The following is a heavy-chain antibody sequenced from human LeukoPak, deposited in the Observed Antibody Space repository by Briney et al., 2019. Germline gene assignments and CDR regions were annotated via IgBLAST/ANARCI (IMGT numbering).Heavy chain of an antibody. V-gene: IGHV3-33*01. D-gene: IGHD2-2*02. CDR2: LWYDGTNK. Sequence: GGSLRLSCAASGFSFSSYGMHWVRQAPGKGLEWVASLWYDGTNKYYADCVKGRFTISRDNSKNTLYLQMNSLRAEDTAVYYCAREVTECSSTSCYSAFDIWGQGTMVTVSS. J-gene: IGHJ3*02. CDR1: GFSFSSYG. CDR3: AREVTECSSTSCYSAFDI.